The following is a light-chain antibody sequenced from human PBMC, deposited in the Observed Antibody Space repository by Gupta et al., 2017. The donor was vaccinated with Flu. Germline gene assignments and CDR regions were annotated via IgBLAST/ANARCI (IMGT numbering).Light chain of an antibody. CDR2: EVS. J-gene: IGKJ1*01. Sequence: DIVLRQTPHSLSVTPGQQASTSCRSSQSLLHSDGITYFYWYVQKPGQPTLLLFYEVSKRFSVLADRCSGSGAGKDFPLKISLVEAEEVVIYYCMQNGHLRTFGQGTKVEIK. V-gene: IGKV2D-29*01. CDR3: MQNGHLRT. CDR1: QSLLHSDGITY.